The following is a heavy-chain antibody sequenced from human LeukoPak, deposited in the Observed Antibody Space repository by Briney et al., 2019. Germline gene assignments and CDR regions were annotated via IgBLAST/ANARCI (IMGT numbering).Heavy chain of an antibody. Sequence: GGSLRLSCAASGFTFSTYGMQWVRQAPGKGLEWVAFIRYDGINKYYADSVKGRFTISRDNSKNTLYLQMSSLRADDTAVYYCAKDGNNYGSYHYYYYMDVWGKGTTVTVSS. D-gene: IGHD3-10*01. CDR3: AKDGNNYGSYHYYYYMDV. CDR1: GFTFSTYG. V-gene: IGHV3-30*02. J-gene: IGHJ6*03. CDR2: IRYDGINK.